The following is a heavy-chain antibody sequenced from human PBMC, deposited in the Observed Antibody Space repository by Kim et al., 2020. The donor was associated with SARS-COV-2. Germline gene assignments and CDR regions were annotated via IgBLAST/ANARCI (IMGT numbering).Heavy chain of an antibody. V-gene: IGHV1-69*13. CDR3: ARDGWFDYGSGRTTSNWFDP. CDR1: GGTFSSYA. D-gene: IGHD3-10*01. Sequence: SVKVSCKASGGTFSSYAISWVRQAPGQGLEWMGGIIPIFGTANYAQKFQGRVTITADESTSTAYMELSSLRSEDTAVYYCARDGWFDYGSGRTTSNWFDPWGQGTLVIVSS. CDR2: IIPIFGTA. J-gene: IGHJ5*02.